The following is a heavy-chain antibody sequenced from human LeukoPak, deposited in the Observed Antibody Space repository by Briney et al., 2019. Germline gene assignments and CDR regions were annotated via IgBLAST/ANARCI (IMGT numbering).Heavy chain of an antibody. J-gene: IGHJ1*01. CDR1: GGSISSSSYY. CDR2: IYYSGST. D-gene: IGHD6-19*01. Sequence: PSETLSLTCTVSGGSISSSSYYWGWIRQPPGKGLEWIGSIYYSGSTYYNPSLKSRVTISVDTSKNQFSLKLSSVTAADTAVYYCARHLSGWPLEYFQHWGQGTLVTVSS. CDR3: ARHLSGWPLEYFQH. V-gene: IGHV4-39*01.